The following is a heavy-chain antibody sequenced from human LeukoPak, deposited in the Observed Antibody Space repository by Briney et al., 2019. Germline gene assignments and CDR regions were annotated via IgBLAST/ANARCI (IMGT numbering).Heavy chain of an antibody. CDR3: ARDSGLGPTWHPFDH. Sequence: ASVKVSCKSSGYNFTDYYIHWVRQAPGQGLGWMGWINTKSGGTNYAQKFRGRGTMTRDTSISTAYMELSGLGSDDTAVYYCARDSGLGPTWHPFDHWGQGTPVTVSS. J-gene: IGHJ4*02. V-gene: IGHV1-2*02. CDR2: INTKSGGT. CDR1: GYNFTDYY. D-gene: IGHD1-26*01.